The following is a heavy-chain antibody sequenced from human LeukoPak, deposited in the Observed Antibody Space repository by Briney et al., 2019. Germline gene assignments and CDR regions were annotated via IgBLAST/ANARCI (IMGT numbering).Heavy chain of an antibody. J-gene: IGHJ3*02. Sequence: GGSLRLSCAASGFTFSDYYMSWIRQAPGKGLEWVSYISSSGSTIYYADSVKGRFTISRDNAKNSLYLQMNSLRAEDTAVYYCATRYSSSWYNAFDTWGQGTMVTVSS. CDR1: GFTFSDYY. D-gene: IGHD6-13*01. CDR3: ATRYSSSWYNAFDT. CDR2: ISSSGSTI. V-gene: IGHV3-11*01.